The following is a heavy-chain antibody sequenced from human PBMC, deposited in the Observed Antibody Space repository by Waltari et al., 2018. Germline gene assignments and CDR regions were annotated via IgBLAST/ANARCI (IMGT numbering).Heavy chain of an antibody. CDR1: GFPFSSHG. J-gene: IGHJ4*02. CDR2: IWYDGSNK. V-gene: IGHV3-33*01. CDR3: ARGTPIAAAADVYGY. Sequence: QVQLVESGGGVVQPGRSLRLSCAASGFPFSSHGLHWVRQAPGKGLEWVAVIWYDGSNKYYADSVKGRFTISRDNSKNTLYLQMNSLRAEDTAVYYCARGTPIAAAADVYGYWGQGTLVTVSS. D-gene: IGHD6-13*01.